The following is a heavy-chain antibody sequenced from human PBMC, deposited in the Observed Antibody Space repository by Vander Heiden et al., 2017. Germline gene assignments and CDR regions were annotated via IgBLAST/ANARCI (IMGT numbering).Heavy chain of an antibody. CDR3: ARYYLTSPGAFDI. Sequence: QVQLVQSGAEVEKPAGSVKVSCKASGYTFNSYDINWVRQSTGQGLEWMGWMNLNGDTVYAQKFQGRVTMTREASISTAYLELSSLRSDDTAVYYCARYYLTSPGAFDIWGQGTLVTVSS. V-gene: IGHV1-8*01. CDR1: GYTFNSYD. J-gene: IGHJ3*02. CDR2: MNLNGDT. D-gene: IGHD3-10*01.